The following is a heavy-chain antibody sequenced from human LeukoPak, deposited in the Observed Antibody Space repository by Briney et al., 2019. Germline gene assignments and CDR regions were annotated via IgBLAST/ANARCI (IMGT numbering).Heavy chain of an antibody. D-gene: IGHD1-26*01. J-gene: IGHJ4*02. CDR3: AKVIARVGANDY. CDR2: IRYDGSNK. CDR1: GCTFSSYG. Sequence: GGSLRLSCAGSGCTFSSYGMHWVRQAPGKGLEWVAFIRYDGSNKYYADSVKGRFTISRDNSKNTLYLQMNSLRAEDTAVYYCAKVIARVGANDYWGPGTLVTVSS. V-gene: IGHV3-30*02.